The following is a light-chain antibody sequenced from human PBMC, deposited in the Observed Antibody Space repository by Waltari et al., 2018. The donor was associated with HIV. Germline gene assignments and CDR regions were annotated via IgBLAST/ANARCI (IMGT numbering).Light chain of an antibody. J-gene: IGLJ1*01. Sequence: QSVLTQPPSVSGAPGQRVTISCTGSSSNIGAGYDVHWYQQLPGTAPKVLIYGNINRPSGVPDRFSGSKSGTSASLAITGLQAEDEAEYYCQSYDSSLSGYVFGTGTKVTVL. CDR2: GNI. CDR3: QSYDSSLSGYV. V-gene: IGLV1-40*01. CDR1: SSNIGAGYD.